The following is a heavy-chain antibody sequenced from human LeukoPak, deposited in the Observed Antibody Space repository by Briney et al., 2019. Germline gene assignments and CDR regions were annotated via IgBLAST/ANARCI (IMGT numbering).Heavy chain of an antibody. CDR2: ISYDGSNK. Sequence: GSLRLSCAASGFTFSSYGMHWVRQAPGKGLEWVAVISYDGSNKYYADSVKGRFTISRDNSKNTLYLQMNSLRAEDTAVYYCAKDFSSEGGAAPFQRWGQGTLVTVSS. CDR3: AKDFSSEGGAAPFQR. CDR1: GFTFSSYG. D-gene: IGHD3-22*01. J-gene: IGHJ1*01. V-gene: IGHV3-30*18.